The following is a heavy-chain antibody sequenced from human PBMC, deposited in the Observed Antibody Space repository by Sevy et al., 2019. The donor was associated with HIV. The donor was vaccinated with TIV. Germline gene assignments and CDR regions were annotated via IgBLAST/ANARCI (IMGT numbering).Heavy chain of an antibody. D-gene: IGHD1-26*01. CDR1: GLTFSSYS. V-gene: IGHV3-21*01. Sequence: GGSLRLSCAASGLTFSSYSMNWVRQAPGKGLEWVSPISSSSSYIYYADSVKGRFTISRDNAKNSLYLQMNSLRAEDTAVYYCASSSGSKVLDYWGQGTLVTVSS. CDR3: ASSSGSKVLDY. CDR2: ISSSSSYI. J-gene: IGHJ4*02.